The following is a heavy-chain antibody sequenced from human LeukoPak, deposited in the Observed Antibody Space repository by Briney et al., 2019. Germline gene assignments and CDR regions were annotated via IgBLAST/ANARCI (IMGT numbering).Heavy chain of an antibody. CDR3: ARSSDSSGYYDYFDY. V-gene: IGHV5-51*01. Sequence: GESLKISCKGSGYSFTSYWIGWVRQMPGKGLEWMAVIYPGDSDTRYSPSSQGQVTISADKSISTAYLQWSSLKASDTAMYYCARSSDSSGYYDYFDYWGQGTLVTVSS. CDR1: GYSFTSYW. D-gene: IGHD3-22*01. J-gene: IGHJ4*02. CDR2: IYPGDSDT.